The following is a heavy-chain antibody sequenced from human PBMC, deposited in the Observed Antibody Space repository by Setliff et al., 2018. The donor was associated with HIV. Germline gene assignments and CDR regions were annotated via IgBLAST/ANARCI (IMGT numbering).Heavy chain of an antibody. Sequence: SETLSLTCAVYGGPLSGHYWSRIRRPPGQGLEWIGETSHSGKTNYNPSLKSRVTISVATSKNQFSLKLTSVTAADTAVYYCVTSSSWSSRLNFWGPGMLVTVSS. J-gene: IGHJ4*02. CDR1: GGPLSGHY. D-gene: IGHD2-2*01. CDR2: TSHSGKT. V-gene: IGHV4-34*01. CDR3: VTSSSWSSRLNF.